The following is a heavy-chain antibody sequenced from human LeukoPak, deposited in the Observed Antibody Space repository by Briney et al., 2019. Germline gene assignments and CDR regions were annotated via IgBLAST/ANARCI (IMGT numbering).Heavy chain of an antibody. Sequence: ASVKVSCKASGYTFTSYYMHWVRQAPGQGLEWVGIINPSGDPTTYAQKFQGRVTMTSDMSTSTVYMELSSLRSDDTAVYYCASLYSSGWYYFDYWGQGTLVTVSS. CDR1: GYTFTSYY. J-gene: IGHJ4*02. CDR2: INPSGDPT. V-gene: IGHV1-46*01. D-gene: IGHD6-19*01. CDR3: ASLYSSGWYYFDY.